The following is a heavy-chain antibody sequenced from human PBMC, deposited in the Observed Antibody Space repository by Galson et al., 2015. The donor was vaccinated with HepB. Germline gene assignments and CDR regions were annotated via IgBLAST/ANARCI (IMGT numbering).Heavy chain of an antibody. J-gene: IGHJ6*02. CDR3: ARAGAGLLWFGELLLPPYYYYGMDV. D-gene: IGHD3-10*01. CDR2: TYYRSKWYN. Sequence: CAISGDSVSSNSAAWNWIRQSPSRGLEWLGRTYYRSKWYNDYAVSVKSRITINPDTSKNQFSLQLNSVTPEDTAVYYCARAGAGLLWFGELLLPPYYYYGMDVWGQGTTVTVSS. V-gene: IGHV6-1*01. CDR1: GDSVSSNSAA.